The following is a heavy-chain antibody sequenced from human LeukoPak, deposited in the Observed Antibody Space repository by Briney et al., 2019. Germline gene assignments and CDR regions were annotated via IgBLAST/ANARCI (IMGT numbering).Heavy chain of an antibody. J-gene: IGHJ4*02. V-gene: IGHV4-39*07. CDR3: ARPDYVGAYFDY. CDR2: IYYSGST. D-gene: IGHD4-17*01. Sequence: SETLSLTCTVSGGSISSSGYYWGWIRQPPGKGLEWIGSIYYSGSTYYNPSLKSRVTISVDTSKNQFSLKLSSVTAADTAVYYCARPDYVGAYFDYWGQGTLVTVSS. CDR1: GGSISSSGYY.